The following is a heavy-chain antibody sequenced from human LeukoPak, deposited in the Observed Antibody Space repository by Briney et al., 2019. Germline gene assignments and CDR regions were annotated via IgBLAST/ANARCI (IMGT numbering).Heavy chain of an antibody. D-gene: IGHD3-3*01. J-gene: IGHJ5*02. CDR3: ARGRTYYDFWSGYRSDDWFDP. V-gene: IGHV4-59*01. Sequence: SETLSLTCTVSGGSISSYYWSWIRQPPGKGLEWIGYIYYSGSTNYNPSLKSRVTISVDTSKNQFSLKLSSVTAADTAVYYCARGRTYYDFWSGYRSDDWFDPWGQGTLVTVSS. CDR2: IYYSGST. CDR1: GGSISSYY.